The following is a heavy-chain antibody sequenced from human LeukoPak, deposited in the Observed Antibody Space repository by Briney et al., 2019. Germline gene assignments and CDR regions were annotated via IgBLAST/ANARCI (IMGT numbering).Heavy chain of an antibody. CDR2: IKQDGTEK. CDR1: GFSLSDYW. J-gene: IGHJ4*02. V-gene: IGHV3-7*01. Sequence: PGGSLRLSCAASGFSLSDYWMNWVRQAPRRGLEWVANIKQDGTEKKYLDSVKGRFTISRDNVKNSVYLQMDSLGVEDTVVYYCVRGGRGERPNYWGLGTLVTVSS. D-gene: IGHD1-26*01. CDR3: VRGGRGERPNY.